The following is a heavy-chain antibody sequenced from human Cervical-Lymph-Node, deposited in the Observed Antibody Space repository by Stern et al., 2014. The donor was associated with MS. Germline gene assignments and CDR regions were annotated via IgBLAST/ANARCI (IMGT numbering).Heavy chain of an antibody. V-gene: IGHV4-31*03. CDR2: VSHRGDT. CDR1: GGSIRSCGYY. Sequence: QVQLQESGPGLVKHSQTLSLTCTVYGGSIRSCGYYCTWIRQAPGKGLEWVVAVSHRGDTYYNPALKSRATMSVDTSKNQFSLKLSSLTGADTAVYFCARELQCTDGLCENPRDCWGRGTLVTVSS. D-gene: IGHD2-8*01. CDR3: ARELQCTDGLCENPRDC. J-gene: IGHJ4*02.